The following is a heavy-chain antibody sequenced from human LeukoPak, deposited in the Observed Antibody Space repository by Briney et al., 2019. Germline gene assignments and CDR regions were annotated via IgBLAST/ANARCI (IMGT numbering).Heavy chain of an antibody. Sequence: GGSLRLSCAASGFTFSSYWMSWVRQAPGKGLEWVANIKQDGSEKYYVDSVKGRFTISRDNAKNSLYLQMNSLRAEDTAVYYCARDPQGAVAGDPFDYWGQGTLVTVSS. CDR3: ARDPQGAVAGDPFDY. V-gene: IGHV3-7*01. D-gene: IGHD6-19*01. CDR1: GFTFSSYW. CDR2: IKQDGSEK. J-gene: IGHJ4*02.